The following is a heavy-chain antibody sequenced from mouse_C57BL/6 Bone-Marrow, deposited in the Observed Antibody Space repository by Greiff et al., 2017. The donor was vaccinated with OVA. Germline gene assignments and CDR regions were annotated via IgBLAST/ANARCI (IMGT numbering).Heavy chain of an antibody. CDR1: GFTFSDYG. Sequence: EVNVVESGGGLVKPGGSLKLSCAASGFTFSDYGMHWVRQAPEKGLEWVAYISSGSSTIYYADTVKGRFTISRDNAKNTLFLQMTSLRSEDTAMYYCARTGQPYGSSYVFDYWGQGTTLTVAS. V-gene: IGHV5-17*01. CDR3: ARTGQPYGSSYVFDY. J-gene: IGHJ2*01. CDR2: ISSGSSTI. D-gene: IGHD1-1*01.